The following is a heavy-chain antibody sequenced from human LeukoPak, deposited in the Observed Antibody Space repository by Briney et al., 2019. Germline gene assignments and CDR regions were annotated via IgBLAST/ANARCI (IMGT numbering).Heavy chain of an antibody. Sequence: ASVKVSCKASGYTFTSYGISWVRQAPGQGLEWMGWISAYNGNTNYAQKLQGRVTMTTDTSTSTAYMELRSLRSDDTAVYYWARGVVGAAEGDDAFDIWGQGTMVTVSS. CDR1: GYTFTSYG. V-gene: IGHV1-18*01. CDR3: ARGVVGAAEGDDAFDI. J-gene: IGHJ3*02. CDR2: ISAYNGNT. D-gene: IGHD1-26*01.